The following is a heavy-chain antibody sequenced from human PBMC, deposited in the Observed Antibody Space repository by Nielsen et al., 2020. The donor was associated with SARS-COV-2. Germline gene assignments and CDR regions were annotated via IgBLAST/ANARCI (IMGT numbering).Heavy chain of an antibody. CDR3: ARGSNGYDTSGFDY. Sequence: ASVKVSCKASGYTFSNFGLSWVRQAPGQGLEWMGWINTNTGHPMYAQGFTGRFVFSLDTSVSTAYLQITSLMAEDTAVYYCARGSNGYDTSGFDYWGQGTLATVSS. CDR1: GYTFSNFG. D-gene: IGHD3-22*01. CDR2: INTNTGHP. J-gene: IGHJ4*02. V-gene: IGHV7-4-1*02.